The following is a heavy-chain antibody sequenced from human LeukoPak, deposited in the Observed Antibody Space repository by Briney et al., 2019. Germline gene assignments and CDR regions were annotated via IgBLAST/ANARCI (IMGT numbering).Heavy chain of an antibody. CDR3: ARGRYCSADICSGGDAFDI. V-gene: IGHV4-4*07. Sequence: SETLSLTCTVSGGSINNYYWSWIRRPAGKGLEWIGRIYTRGSTNYNPSLKSRVTMSVDTSKNQFPLKLSSVTAADTAVYYCARGRYCSADICSGGDAFDIWGQGTMVSVSS. CDR2: IYTRGST. J-gene: IGHJ3*02. D-gene: IGHD2-15*01. CDR1: GGSINNYY.